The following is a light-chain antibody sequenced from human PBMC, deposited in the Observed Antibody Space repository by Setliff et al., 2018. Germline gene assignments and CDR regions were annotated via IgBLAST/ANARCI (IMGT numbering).Light chain of an antibody. CDR2: EVD. J-gene: IGLJ3*02. CDR1: SSDVGYYKF. CDR3: SSNADNNILL. V-gene: IGLV2-8*01. Sequence: SVLTQPPSASGSPGQSVTISCTGTSSDVGYYKFVSWYQQHPGKAPKLIIYEVDKRPSGVPDRFSGSKSGNTASLTVSGLQADDEADYYCSSNADNNILLFGGGTKGTVL.